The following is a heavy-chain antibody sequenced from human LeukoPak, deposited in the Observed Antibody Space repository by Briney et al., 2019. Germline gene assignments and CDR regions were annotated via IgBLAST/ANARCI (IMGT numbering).Heavy chain of an antibody. V-gene: IGHV1-46*01. J-gene: IGHJ5*02. Sequence: ASVKVSCKASGYTFINNWMHWVRQAPGQGLEWIGLINHTGTRKGYAQKFQGRVTMTRDMSTSTDYMELSSLRSEDTAIYYCARDNSVGDIAWWFDPWGQGTLVTVST. CDR3: ARDNSVGDIAWWFDP. D-gene: IGHD3-10*01. CDR2: INHTGTRK. CDR1: GYTFINNW.